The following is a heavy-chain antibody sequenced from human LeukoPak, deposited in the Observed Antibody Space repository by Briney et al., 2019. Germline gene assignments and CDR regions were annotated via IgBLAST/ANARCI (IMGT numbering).Heavy chain of an antibody. CDR1: GGTFSSYA. V-gene: IGHV1-69*04. J-gene: IGHJ4*02. D-gene: IGHD7-27*01. Sequence: SVKVSCKASGGTFSSYAISWVRQAPGQGLEWMGRIIPILGIANYAQKFQGRVTITADKSTSTAYMELSSLRSEDTAVYYCARGPTGDYFDYWGQGTLATVSS. CDR3: ARGPTGDYFDY. CDR2: IIPILGIA.